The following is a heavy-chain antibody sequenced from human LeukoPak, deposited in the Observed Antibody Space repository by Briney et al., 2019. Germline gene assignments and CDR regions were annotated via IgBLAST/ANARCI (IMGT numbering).Heavy chain of an antibody. CDR1: GFTFNNAW. J-gene: IGHJ5*02. V-gene: IGHV3-15*01. Sequence: PGGSLRLSCAASGFTFNNAWMNWVRQAPGKGLEWVGRIKSKNVGGTTDYAAPVKGRFTISRDDSKNTVYLQMNSLKIEDTAVYYCTSHAAFDPWGQGTLVTVSS. CDR2: IKSKNVGGTT. CDR3: TSHAAFDP.